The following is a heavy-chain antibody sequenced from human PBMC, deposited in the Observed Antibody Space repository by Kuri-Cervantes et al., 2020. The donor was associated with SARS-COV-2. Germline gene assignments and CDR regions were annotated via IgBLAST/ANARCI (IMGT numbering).Heavy chain of an antibody. J-gene: IGHJ5*02. V-gene: IGHV4-39*01. CDR2: IYYSGRT. Sequence: SETLSLTCTVSGGSISSSSYYWGWIRQPPGKGLEWIGSIYYSGRTYYNPSLKSRVTISVDTSKHPFSLTLSSVTAADTAVYYCARQMMSSVTIFGVVITRNWFDPWGQGTLVTVSS. CDR1: GGSISSSSYY. CDR3: ARQMMSSVTIFGVVITRNWFDP. D-gene: IGHD3-3*01.